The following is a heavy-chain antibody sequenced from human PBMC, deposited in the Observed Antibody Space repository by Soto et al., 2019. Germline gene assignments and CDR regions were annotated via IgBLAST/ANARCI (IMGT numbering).Heavy chain of an antibody. D-gene: IGHD3-3*01. CDR2: ISHDANNK. J-gene: IGHJ4*02. CDR3: AKGQVEWFYNPFDY. V-gene: IGHV3-30*18. Sequence: PGGSLRLSCAASGFTFSNYGIHWVRQPPGKGLEWVAVISHDANNKYYADSVKGRFTIYRGYSRNTLYLQMSSLRAEDTAGYYCAKGQVEWFYNPFDYWGQGALVTISS. CDR1: GFTFSNYG.